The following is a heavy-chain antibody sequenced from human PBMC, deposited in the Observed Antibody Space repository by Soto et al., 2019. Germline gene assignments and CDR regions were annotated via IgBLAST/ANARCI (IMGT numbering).Heavy chain of an antibody. D-gene: IGHD5-12*01. Sequence: QVQLVQSGAEVRKPGASVTVSCRSSGDSFNDYYIHWVRQAPGQGFEWMGWINPNGGVTKYAQKFQGWVSMTRDTSIRTVYMQLSRLRYDDTAVYYRARESGGATATLDYYYFYMDVWGTGTTVTFSS. CDR1: GDSFNDYY. CDR3: ARESGGATATLDYYYFYMDV. CDR2: INPNGGVT. J-gene: IGHJ6*03. V-gene: IGHV1-2*04.